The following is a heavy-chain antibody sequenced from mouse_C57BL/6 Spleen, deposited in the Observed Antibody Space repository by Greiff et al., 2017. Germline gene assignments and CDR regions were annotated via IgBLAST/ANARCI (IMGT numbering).Heavy chain of an antibody. CDR3: AREGNDYGSSYDY. D-gene: IGHD1-1*01. CDR2: INPSNGGT. J-gene: IGHJ2*01. V-gene: IGHV1-53*01. Sequence: QVQLQQPGTELVKPGASVKLSCKASGYTFTSSWMHWVKQRPGQGLEWIGNINPSNGGTNYNEKFKSKATLTVDKPSSTAYMQLSSLTSEDSAVYYCAREGNDYGSSYDYWGQGTTLTVSS. CDR1: GYTFTSSW.